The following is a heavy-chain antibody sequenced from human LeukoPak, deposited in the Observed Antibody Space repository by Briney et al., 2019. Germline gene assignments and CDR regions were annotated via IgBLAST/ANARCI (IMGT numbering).Heavy chain of an antibody. D-gene: IGHD4-17*01. CDR1: GFTFSSYS. V-gene: IGHV3-21*04. CDR3: AKGRGLSYDYGVDY. J-gene: IGHJ4*02. Sequence: PGGSLRLSCAASGFTFSSYSMNWVRQAPGKGLEWVSSISSYSSYIYYADSVKGRFTISRDNANNSLYLQMNSLRAEDMALYYCAKGRGLSYDYGVDYWGQGTLVTVSS. CDR2: ISSYSSYI.